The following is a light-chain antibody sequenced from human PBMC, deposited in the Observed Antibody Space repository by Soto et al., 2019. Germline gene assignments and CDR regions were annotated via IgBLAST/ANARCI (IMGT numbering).Light chain of an antibody. CDR3: QQYGNSPPLT. J-gene: IGKJ4*01. CDR1: QSVSSH. Sequence: IVITESPATLSVSPGERAPRSCRASQSVSSHLAWYQQRPGQAPRLLIYGASSRATGIPDRFSGSGSGTDFTLTISRLEPEDFALYYCQQYGNSPPLTFGGGTKVDI. CDR2: GAS. V-gene: IGKV3-20*01.